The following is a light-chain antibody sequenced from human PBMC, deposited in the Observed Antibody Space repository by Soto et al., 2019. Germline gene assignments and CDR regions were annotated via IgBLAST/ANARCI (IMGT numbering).Light chain of an antibody. CDR3: QHSYSTPPTP. CDR1: QSISSY. Sequence: DIQMTQSPSSLSASVGDRVTITCRASQSISSYLNWYQHKAGKAPKLLIYAASSLQSGVPSRFSARGSGTDFTLTISSLQPEDFATYYCQHSYSTPPTPCGQGARQE. V-gene: IGKV1-39*01. CDR2: AAS. J-gene: IGKJ5*01.